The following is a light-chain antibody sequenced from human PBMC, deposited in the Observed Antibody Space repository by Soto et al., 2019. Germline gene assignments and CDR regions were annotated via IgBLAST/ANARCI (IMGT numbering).Light chain of an antibody. CDR2: LNSDGSH. Sequence: QSVLTQSPSASASLGASVKLTCTLSSGHSSYAIVWHQQQPEKGPRYLMKLNSDGSHSKGDGIPDRFSGSSSGAERYLTISSLQSEDEADYYCQTWGTGIRWVFGGGTKVTVL. CDR3: QTWGTGIRWV. CDR1: SGHSSYA. J-gene: IGLJ3*02. V-gene: IGLV4-69*01.